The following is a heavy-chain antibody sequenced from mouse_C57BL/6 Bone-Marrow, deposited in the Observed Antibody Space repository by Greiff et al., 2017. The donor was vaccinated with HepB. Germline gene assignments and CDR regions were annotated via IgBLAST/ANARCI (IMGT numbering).Heavy chain of an antibody. J-gene: IGHJ1*03. V-gene: IGHV1-55*01. CDR1: GYTFTSYW. CDR3: ARYGITTRYFDV. Sequence: VQLQQPGAELVKPGASVKMSCKASGYTFTSYWITWVKQRPGQGLEWIGDIYPGSGSTNYNEKFKSKATLTVDTSSSTAYMQLSSLTSEDSAVYYCARYGITTRYFDVWGTGTTVTVSS. CDR2: IYPGSGST. D-gene: IGHD2-4*01.